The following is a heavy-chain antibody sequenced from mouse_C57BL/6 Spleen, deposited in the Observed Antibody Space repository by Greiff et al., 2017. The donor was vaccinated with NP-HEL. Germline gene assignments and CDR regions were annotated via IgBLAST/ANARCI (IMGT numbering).Heavy chain of an antibody. Sequence: ESGPGLVKPSQSLSLTCSVTGYSITSGYYWNWIRQFPGNKQEWMGYISYDGSNNYNPSLKNRISITRDTSKNQFFLKLNSVTTEDTATYYCARDEGIYYGNYYFDYWGQGTTLTVSS. CDR1: GYSITSGYY. D-gene: IGHD2-1*01. J-gene: IGHJ2*01. CDR2: ISYDGSN. CDR3: ARDEGIYYGNYYFDY. V-gene: IGHV3-6*01.